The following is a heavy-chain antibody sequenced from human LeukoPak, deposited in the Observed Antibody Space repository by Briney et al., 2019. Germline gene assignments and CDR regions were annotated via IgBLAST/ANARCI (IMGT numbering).Heavy chain of an antibody. CDR1: GDSISSYY. D-gene: IGHD3-22*01. CDR2: THSSGST. Sequence: SETLSLTCTVSGDSISSYYWSWIRQPPGKGLEWIVNTHSSGSTIHNPSLKSRVTVSLDTSDNQLSLNLSSVTAADTAVYYCARRLESHYDSSGYPVGGWFDPWGQGTLVTVSS. J-gene: IGHJ5*02. CDR3: ARRLESHYDSSGYPVGGWFDP. V-gene: IGHV4-4*09.